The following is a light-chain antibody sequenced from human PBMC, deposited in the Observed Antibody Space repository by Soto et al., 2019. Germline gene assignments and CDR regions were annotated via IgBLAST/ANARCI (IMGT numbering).Light chain of an antibody. CDR3: VQVLQNPLA. Sequence: DIVMTQSPLSLPVTPGEPASISCRSTQSLLYSNGYNYLHWYLQKPGQSPQLLIDLVSNRASGVPGRFSGSGSVTDFTLKISRVEAADVGVYYCVQVLQNPLAFGQGTRLEI. V-gene: IGKV2-28*01. J-gene: IGKJ5*01. CDR2: LVS. CDR1: QSLLYSNGYNY.